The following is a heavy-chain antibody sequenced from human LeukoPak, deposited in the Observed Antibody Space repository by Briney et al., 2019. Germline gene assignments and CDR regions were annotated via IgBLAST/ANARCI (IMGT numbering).Heavy chain of an antibody. J-gene: IGHJ6*03. Sequence: GASVKVSCKASGYTFTSYDINWVRQAPGQGLEWMGWMNPNSGNTGYAQKFQGRVTITRNTSISTAYMELSSLRSEDTAVYYCGRANSSWGSTYYYYYYYMDVWGKGATVTVSS. D-gene: IGHD6-19*01. CDR2: MNPNSGNT. CDR1: GYTFTSYD. V-gene: IGHV1-8*01. CDR3: GRANSSWGSTYYYYYYYMDV.